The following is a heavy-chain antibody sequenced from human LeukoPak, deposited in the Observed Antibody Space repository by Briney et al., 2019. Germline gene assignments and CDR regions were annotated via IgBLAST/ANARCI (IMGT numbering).Heavy chain of an antibody. CDR2: ISYYGSNE. D-gene: IGHD6-13*01. CDR1: GFTFSSYW. J-gene: IGHJ3*02. CDR3: AKDLGYSSSWYGAFHI. V-gene: IGHV3-30*18. Sequence: GGSLRLSCAASGFTFSSYWMNWVRQAPGKGLEWVAVISYYGSNEYYADSVKGRFTISRDNSKNTLYLQMNSLRPEDTAMYYCAKDLGYSSSWYGAFHIWGQGTMVTVSS.